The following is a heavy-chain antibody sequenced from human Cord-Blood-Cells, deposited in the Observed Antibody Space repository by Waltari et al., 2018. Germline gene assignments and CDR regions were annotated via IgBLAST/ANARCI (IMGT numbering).Heavy chain of an antibody. CDR1: GYTFTRYD. CDR3: ARKVTYYDFWSGYWSAFDI. V-gene: IGHV1-8*03. Sequence: QVQLVQSGAEVKKPGAQVKVSCKASGYTFTRYDINWVRQATGKGLEWMGWMNPNSGNTGYAQKFQGRVTITRNTSISTAYMELSSLRSEDTAVYYCARKVTYYDFWSGYWSAFDIWGQGTMVTVSS. D-gene: IGHD3-3*01. CDR2: MNPNSGNT. J-gene: IGHJ3*02.